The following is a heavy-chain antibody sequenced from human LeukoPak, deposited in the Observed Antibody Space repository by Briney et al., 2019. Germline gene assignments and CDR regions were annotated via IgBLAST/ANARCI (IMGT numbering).Heavy chain of an antibody. V-gene: IGHV3-15*01. CDR2: IKSKTGGGTP. CDR3: TPGVRLPHPPD. D-gene: IGHD3-10*01. CDR1: AFTFTKAW. J-gene: IGHJ4*02. Sequence: PGRSLSPSCPPSAFTFTKAWTSWARQPPGKGLEWVRRIKSKTGGGTPDYAAPVKGRFTISRDDSKNTLYLQLNRLKTEDTAVYYCTPGVRLPHPPDWGQGTLVTVSS.